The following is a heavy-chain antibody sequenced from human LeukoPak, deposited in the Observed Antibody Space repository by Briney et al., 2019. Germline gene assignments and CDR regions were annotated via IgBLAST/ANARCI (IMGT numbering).Heavy chain of an antibody. D-gene: IGHD4-17*01. Sequence: GRSLRLSCAASGFTFSSYGMHWVRQAPGKGLEWVAVISYDGSNKYYADSVKGRFIISRDNSKNTLYLQMNSLRAEDTAVYYCAKANTYGDYPYMKMYREHDAFDIWGQGTMVTVSS. V-gene: IGHV3-30*18. CDR3: AKANTYGDYPYMKMYREHDAFDI. CDR1: GFTFSSYG. J-gene: IGHJ3*02. CDR2: ISYDGSNK.